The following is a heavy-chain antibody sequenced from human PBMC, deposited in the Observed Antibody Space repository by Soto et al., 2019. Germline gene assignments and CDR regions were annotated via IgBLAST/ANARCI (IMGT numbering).Heavy chain of an antibody. V-gene: IGHV5-51*01. Sequence: GESLKISCNGSGYSFTSYWIGWVRQMPGKGLEWMGIIYPGDSDTRYGPSFQGQVTISADKSISTAYLQWSSLKASDTAMYYCARRLSSSWYLWWFDPWGQGTLVTVSS. J-gene: IGHJ5*02. CDR1: GYSFTSYW. D-gene: IGHD6-13*01. CDR3: ARRLSSSWYLWWFDP. CDR2: IYPGDSDT.